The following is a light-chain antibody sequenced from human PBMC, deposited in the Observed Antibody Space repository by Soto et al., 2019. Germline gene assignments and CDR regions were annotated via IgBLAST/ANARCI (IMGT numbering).Light chain of an antibody. V-gene: IGKV3D-20*02. Sequence: VMTQSPATLSLSPGERATLSCRGSQSVSSGYLAWYQQKTGQAPRLLIYDESNRATGIPDRFSGSGSGTDLNLTISSLEPEDFAVYYCQKRSNWPWTCGQGTKVDIK. CDR2: DES. J-gene: IGKJ1*01. CDR1: QSVSSGY. CDR3: QKRSNWPWT.